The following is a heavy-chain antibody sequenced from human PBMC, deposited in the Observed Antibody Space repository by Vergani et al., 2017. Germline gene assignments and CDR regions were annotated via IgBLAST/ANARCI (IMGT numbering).Heavy chain of an antibody. CDR3: ARDFSADNYYYYYYMDV. J-gene: IGHJ6*03. Sequence: QVQLVQSGAEVKKPGASVKVSCKASGYTFTSYDINWVRQATGQGLEWMGWMNPNSGNTGYAQKFQGRVTMTRNTSISTAYMELSSLRAEDTAVYYCARDFSADNYYYYYYMDVWGKGTTVTVSS. V-gene: IGHV1-8*01. CDR2: MNPNSGNT. D-gene: IGHD3-3*01. CDR1: GYTFTSYD.